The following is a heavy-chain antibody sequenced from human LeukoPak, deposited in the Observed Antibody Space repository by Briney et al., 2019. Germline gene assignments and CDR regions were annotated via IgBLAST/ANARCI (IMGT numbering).Heavy chain of an antibody. Sequence: GGSLRLSCAASGFTFSSYAMRWVRQAPGKGLEWVSAINGSGGSTYYAVSVKGRFTSSRDNSKNTLYLQMNSLRAEDTAVYYCANGYCSSTSCSPPFDAFDIWGQGTMVTVSS. D-gene: IGHD2-2*03. J-gene: IGHJ3*02. CDR1: GFTFSSYA. CDR3: ANGYCSSTSCSPPFDAFDI. CDR2: INGSGGST. V-gene: IGHV3-23*01.